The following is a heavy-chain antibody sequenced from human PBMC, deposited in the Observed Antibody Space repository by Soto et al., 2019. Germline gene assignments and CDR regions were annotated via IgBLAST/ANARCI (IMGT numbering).Heavy chain of an antibody. CDR1: GGSVSSGSYY. Sequence: SENLSLTCTVSGGSVSSGSYYWSWIRQPPGKGLEWIGYIYYSGSTNYNPSLKSRVTISVDTSKNQFSLKLSSVTAADTAVYYCARETTGYSGYDMIYFDYWGQGTLVTVSS. V-gene: IGHV4-61*01. CDR3: ARETTGYSGYDMIYFDY. D-gene: IGHD5-12*01. J-gene: IGHJ4*02. CDR2: IYYSGST.